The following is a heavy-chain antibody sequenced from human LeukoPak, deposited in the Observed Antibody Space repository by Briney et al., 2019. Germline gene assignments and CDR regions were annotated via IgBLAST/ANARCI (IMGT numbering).Heavy chain of an antibody. V-gene: IGHV4-34*01. Sequence: SETLSLTCAVYGGSLSGYFWSWIHQPPGKGLEWIGEFTHHGRTNYNPSLKSRVTMSVDTSKNQFSLKLSSVTAADTAVYYCAIIYGDYSDFDYWGQGTPVTVSS. CDR3: AIIYGDYSDFDY. D-gene: IGHD4-17*01. CDR1: GGSLSGYF. CDR2: FTHHGRT. J-gene: IGHJ4*02.